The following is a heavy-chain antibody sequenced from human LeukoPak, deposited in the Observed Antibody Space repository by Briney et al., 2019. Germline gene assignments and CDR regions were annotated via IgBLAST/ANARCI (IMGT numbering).Heavy chain of an antibody. CDR2: ISSSGGTT. D-gene: IGHD1-1*01. J-gene: IGHJ5*02. Sequence: GGSLRLSCAASGFTFSNYAMSWVRQAPGRGLEWVSTISSSGGTTYYADSVKGRFTISRDNSKNTLYLQMNNLRAEDTAVYYCAKDPKDNSASWGLGTLVTVSP. V-gene: IGHV3-23*01. CDR3: AKDPKDNSAS. CDR1: GFTFSNYA.